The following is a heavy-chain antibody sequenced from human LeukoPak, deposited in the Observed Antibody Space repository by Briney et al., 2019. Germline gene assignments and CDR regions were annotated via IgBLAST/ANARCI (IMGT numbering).Heavy chain of an antibody. J-gene: IGHJ5*02. V-gene: IGHV4-31*03. CDR3: ARYQARAAAGKNWFDP. Sequence: SQTLSLTCTVSGGSISSGGYYWSWIRQPPGKGLEWIGYIYYSGSTYYNPSLKSRVTLSVDTSKNQFSLKLSSVTAADTAVYYCARYQARAAAGKNWFDPWGQGTLVTVSS. D-gene: IGHD6-13*01. CDR1: GGSISSGGYY. CDR2: IYYSGST.